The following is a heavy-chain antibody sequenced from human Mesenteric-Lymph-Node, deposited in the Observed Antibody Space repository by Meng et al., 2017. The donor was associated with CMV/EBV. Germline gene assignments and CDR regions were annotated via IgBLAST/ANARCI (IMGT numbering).Heavy chain of an antibody. CDR2: IKQDGSDK. CDR1: GFTFSNFW. Sequence: GESLKISCAASGFTFSNFWMTWIRQAPGKGLEWVANIKQDGSDKYYVDSLKGRFTISRDNAKNSLFLQMDSLRAEDTAVYYCARDSRIAAAQYYYYGMDVWGQGTTVTVSS. J-gene: IGHJ6*02. CDR3: ARDSRIAAAQYYYYGMDV. V-gene: IGHV3-7*01. D-gene: IGHD6-13*01.